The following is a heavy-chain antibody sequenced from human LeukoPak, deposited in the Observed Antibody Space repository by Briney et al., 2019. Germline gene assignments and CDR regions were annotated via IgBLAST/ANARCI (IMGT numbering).Heavy chain of an antibody. D-gene: IGHD5-18*01. J-gene: IGHJ6*02. V-gene: IGHV1-46*01. CDR2: INPSGGST. CDR1: GYTFTSYY. Sequence: SVKVSCKASGYTFTSYYMHWVRQAPGQGLEWMGIINPSGGSTSYAQKFQGRVTMTRDTSTSTVYMELSSLRSEDTAVYYCARGCGIQLWFGACPYGMDVWGQGTTVTVSS. CDR3: ARGCGIQLWFGACPYGMDV.